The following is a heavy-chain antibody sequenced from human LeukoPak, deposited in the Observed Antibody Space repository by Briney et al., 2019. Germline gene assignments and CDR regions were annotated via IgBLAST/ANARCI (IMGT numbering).Heavy chain of an antibody. CDR1: GLTFSNYA. Sequence: GGSLRLSCAASGLTFSNYAMNWVRQAPGKGLEWVSAISGSGGNTYYADSVKGRFTISRDNSKNTLSLQMNSLRAEDTAVYDCAAGRSGYWGQGTLVTVSS. V-gene: IGHV3-23*01. J-gene: IGHJ4*02. CDR3: AAGRSGY. D-gene: IGHD3-3*01. CDR2: ISGSGGNT.